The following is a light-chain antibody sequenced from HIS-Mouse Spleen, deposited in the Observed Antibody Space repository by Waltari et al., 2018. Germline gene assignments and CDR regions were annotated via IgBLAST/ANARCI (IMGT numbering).Light chain of an antibody. J-gene: IGKJ1*01. CDR3: MQGTHWPQKWT. V-gene: IGKV2-30*02. Sequence: DVVMTQSPLSLPVTLGQPASISCRSSQSLVHSDGNTYLNWFQQRPGQSPRRLIYKVSTRDSGVPDRFSGSGSGTDFTLKISRVEAEDVGVYYCMQGTHWPQKWTFGQGTKVEIK. CDR1: QSLVHSDGNTY. CDR2: KVS.